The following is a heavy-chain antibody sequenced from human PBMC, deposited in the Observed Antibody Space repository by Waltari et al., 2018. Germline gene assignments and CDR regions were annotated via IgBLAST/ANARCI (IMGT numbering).Heavy chain of an antibody. CDR3: ARDLSSSWYGMDV. Sequence: QVQLQESGPGLVTPSETLSLTCPVSGDSMSSYYWTWIRQTPRKGPEWIGYIYSSGGTNYNPSLKSRVTISLDTSKNQFSLKLSAVTAADTAVYYCARDLSSSWYGMDVWGQGTTVTVSS. CDR2: IYSSGGT. J-gene: IGHJ6*02. D-gene: IGHD6-13*01. CDR1: GDSMSSYY. V-gene: IGHV4-59*01.